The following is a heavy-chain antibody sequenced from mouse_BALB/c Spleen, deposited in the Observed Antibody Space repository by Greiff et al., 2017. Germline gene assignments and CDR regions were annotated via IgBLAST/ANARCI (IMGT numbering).Heavy chain of an antibody. D-gene: IGHD1-1*01. Sequence: EVQVVESGGGLVQPGGSRKLSCAASGFTFSSFGMHWVRQAPEKGLEWVAYISSGSSTIYYADTVKGRFTISRDNPKNTLFLQMTSLRSEDTAMFDCARGHLSYAMDDWGQGTSDTVSS. V-gene: IGHV5-17*02. CDR1: GFTFSSFG. CDR3: ARGHLSYAMDD. J-gene: IGHJ4*01. CDR2: ISSGSSTI.